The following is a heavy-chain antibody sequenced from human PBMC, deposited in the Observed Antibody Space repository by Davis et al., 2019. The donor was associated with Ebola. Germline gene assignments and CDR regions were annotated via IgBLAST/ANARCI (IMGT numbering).Heavy chain of an antibody. D-gene: IGHD2-15*01. J-gene: IGHJ3*02. Sequence: ESLKISCAASGFTFSSYSMNWVRQPPGKGLEWIGEINHSGSTNYNPSLKSRVTISVDTSKNQFSLKLSSVTAADTAVYYCARSVGILWRIVVVVAASYDAFDIWGQGTMVTVSS. CDR1: GFTFSSYS. CDR3: ARSVGILWRIVVVVAASYDAFDI. CDR2: INHSGST. V-gene: IGHV4-34*01.